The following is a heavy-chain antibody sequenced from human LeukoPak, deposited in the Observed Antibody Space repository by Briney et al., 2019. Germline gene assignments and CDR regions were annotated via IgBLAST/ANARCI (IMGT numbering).Heavy chain of an antibody. D-gene: IGHD4-11*01. J-gene: IGHJ4*02. CDR3: ARDERDELRSVSTLEY. Sequence: GGSLRLSCAASGFTFSNYWMNWVRQAPGKGLQWVANIKEDGSEKYFVDSVKCRFTISRDKAKNSMYLKMNSLRAEATAVYYCARDERDELRSVSTLEYWGQGTLVTVSS. CDR2: IKEDGSEK. V-gene: IGHV3-7*01. CDR1: GFTFSNYW.